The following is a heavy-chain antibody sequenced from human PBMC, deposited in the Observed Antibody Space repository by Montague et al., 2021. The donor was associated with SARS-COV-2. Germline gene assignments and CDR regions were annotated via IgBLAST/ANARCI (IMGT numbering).Heavy chain of an antibody. Sequence: SLRLSCAASGFTFSSYAMSWVRQAPGKGLEWVSAISGSGGSTYYADSVKGRFTISRDNSKNTLYLQMNSLRAEDTAVYYCAKASWIQLWFRTPYFDHWGQGTLVTVSS. V-gene: IGHV3-23*01. CDR2: ISGSGGST. J-gene: IGHJ4*02. CDR1: GFTFSSYA. D-gene: IGHD5-18*01. CDR3: AKASWIQLWFRTPYFDH.